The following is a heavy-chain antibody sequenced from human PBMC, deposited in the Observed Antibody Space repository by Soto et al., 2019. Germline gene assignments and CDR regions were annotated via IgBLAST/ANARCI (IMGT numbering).Heavy chain of an antibody. CDR2: INAGNGNI. V-gene: IGHV1-3*01. J-gene: IGHJ4*01. CDR3: ASEGISTAPNY. Sequence: GASVKVSCKASEYTFITYTMHWVRQAPGQRLEWMGWINAGNGNIKYSQKFQGRVTITRATSASTAYMELSSLKSEDTAVYYCASEGISTAPNYWGQGTLVTGYS. CDR1: EYTFITYT.